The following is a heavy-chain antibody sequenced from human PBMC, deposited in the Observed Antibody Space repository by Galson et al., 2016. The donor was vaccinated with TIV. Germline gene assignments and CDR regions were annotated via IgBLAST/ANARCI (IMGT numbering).Heavy chain of an antibody. Sequence: SLRLSCAASGFAFSSYSLHWVRQAPGTGPESVVVVSNDGSQTYYANSVRGRFTISRDNFMNTVFLQMNSLRAEDAAVYYCVRDGPEGYNDLDYWGLGTRVTVSS. D-gene: IGHD5-24*01. CDR3: VRDGPEGYNDLDY. CDR1: GFAFSSYS. J-gene: IGHJ4*02. V-gene: IGHV3-30-3*01. CDR2: VSNDGSQT.